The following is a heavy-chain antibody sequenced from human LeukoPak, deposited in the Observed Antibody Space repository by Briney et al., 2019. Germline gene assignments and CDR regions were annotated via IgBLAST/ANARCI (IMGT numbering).Heavy chain of an antibody. CDR3: ARDFVNDILTGYFDP. V-gene: IGHV1-18*01. CDR1: GYTFTSYG. D-gene: IGHD3-9*01. CDR2: ISAYNGNT. Sequence: ASVKVSCKASGYTFTSYGISWVRQAPGQGLEWMGWISAYNGNTNYAQKLQGRVTMTTDTSTSTAYMELRSLRSDDTAVYYCARDFVNDILTGYFDPWGQGTLVTVSS. J-gene: IGHJ5*02.